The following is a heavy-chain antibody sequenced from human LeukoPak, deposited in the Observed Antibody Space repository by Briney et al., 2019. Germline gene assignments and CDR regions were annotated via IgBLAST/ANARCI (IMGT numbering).Heavy chain of an antibody. J-gene: IGHJ6*02. CDR1: GFTFTSSA. CDR2: IVVGSGNT. D-gene: IGHD1-1*01. Sequence: SVKVSCKASGFTFTSSAVQWVRQARGQRLEWIGWIVVGSGNTNYAQKFQERVTITRDMSTSTAYMELSSLRSEDTAVYYCAASWNDVPYGMDAWGQGTTVTVSS. CDR3: AASWNDVPYGMDA. V-gene: IGHV1-58*01.